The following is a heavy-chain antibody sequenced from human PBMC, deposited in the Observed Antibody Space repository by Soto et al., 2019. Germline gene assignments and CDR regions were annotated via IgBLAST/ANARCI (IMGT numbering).Heavy chain of an antibody. CDR2: IYFSGST. V-gene: IGHV4-59*01. Sequence: QVHLQESGPGLVKPSETLFLTCTVSGGSIGGYYWNWIRQPPGKGLEWLGYIYFSGSTHYNPSLKTRLTISLDTSKKQFSLNLRSVTAADTAVYYCARQEAVAGTPFDSWGQGTLVSVSS. CDR1: GGSIGGYY. J-gene: IGHJ4*02. CDR3: ARQEAVAGTPFDS. D-gene: IGHD6-19*01.